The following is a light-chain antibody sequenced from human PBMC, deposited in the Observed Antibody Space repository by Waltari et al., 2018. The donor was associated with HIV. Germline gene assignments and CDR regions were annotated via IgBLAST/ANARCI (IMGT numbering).Light chain of an antibody. J-gene: IGKJ2*01. CDR1: QTILYTYKNKDS. V-gene: IGKV4-1*01. CDR3: QQYYSPPYT. CDR2: WAS. Sequence: EIVMTQSPDSLAVSLGERATINCKSSQTILYTYKNKDSLAWYQQRPGQPPKLLIYWASTRESGVPDRVTGSGSGTDFTLTISSLQAEDVAVYYCQQYYSPPYTFGQGTELQIK.